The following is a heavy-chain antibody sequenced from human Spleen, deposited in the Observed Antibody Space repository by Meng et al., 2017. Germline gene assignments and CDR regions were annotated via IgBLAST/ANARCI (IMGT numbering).Heavy chain of an antibody. CDR3: ARDSAYYYYGMDV. CDR2: INPNSGGT. Sequence: ASVKVSCKASGYSFTGYYMHWVRQAPGQGLEWMGRINPNSGGTNYAQKFQGRVTMTRDTSISTAYMELRRLLSDDTAVYYCARDSAYYYYGMDVWGQGTTVTVSS. J-gene: IGHJ6*02. V-gene: IGHV1-2*06. CDR1: GYSFTGYY.